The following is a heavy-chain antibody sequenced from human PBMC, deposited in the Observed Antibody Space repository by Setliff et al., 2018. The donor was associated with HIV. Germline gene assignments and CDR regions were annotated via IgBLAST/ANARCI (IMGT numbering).Heavy chain of an antibody. CDR1: GGTFSSYA. CDR3: ARGPNYYDRGSYYNFDY. Sequence: GASVKVSCKASGGTFSSYAISWVRQAPGQGLEWMGWINPNSGGTNYAQKFQGRVTMTRDTSISTAYMGLSRPTSDDTAVYYCARGPNYYDRGSYYNFDYWGEGTLVTVSS. D-gene: IGHD3-22*01. CDR2: INPNSGGT. J-gene: IGHJ4*02. V-gene: IGHV1-2*02.